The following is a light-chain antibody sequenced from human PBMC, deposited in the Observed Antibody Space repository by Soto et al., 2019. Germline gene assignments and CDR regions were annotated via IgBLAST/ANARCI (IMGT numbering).Light chain of an antibody. Sequence: EIVMTQSPGTLCLSPGERATISCRASQVIGSRYLAWYHQKSGQAPRLLIYGASSRATGIPDRFSGSGSGTDFTLTISRMEPEDFGVYYCQQFGSSSPHTFGQGTKLEIK. CDR3: QQFGSSSPHT. J-gene: IGKJ2*01. V-gene: IGKV3-20*01. CDR1: QVIGSRY. CDR2: GAS.